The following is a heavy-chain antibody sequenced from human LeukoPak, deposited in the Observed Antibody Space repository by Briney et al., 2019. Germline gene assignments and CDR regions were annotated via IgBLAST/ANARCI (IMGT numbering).Heavy chain of an antibody. J-gene: IGHJ6*02. D-gene: IGHD3-3*01. CDR1: GFTFSSYW. Sequence: HPGGSLRLSCAASGFTFSSYWMSWVRQAPGKGLEWVANIKQDGSEKYYVDSVKGRFTISKDNAKNSLYLQMNSLRAEDTAVYYCARDPDRDYDSDPDYYYYGMDVWGQGTTVTVSS. V-gene: IGHV3-7*01. CDR2: IKQDGSEK. CDR3: ARDPDRDYDSDPDYYYYGMDV.